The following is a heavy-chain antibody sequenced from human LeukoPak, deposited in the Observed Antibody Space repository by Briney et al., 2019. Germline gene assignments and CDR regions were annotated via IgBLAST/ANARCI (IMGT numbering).Heavy chain of an antibody. Sequence: SQTLSLTCTVSGGSISSGSYYWSWIRQPAGKGLEWIGRIYTSGSTNYNPSLKSRVTISVDMSKSQFSLKLSSVTAADTAVYYCARYNYYGSGSYHYYMDVWGKGTTVTISS. CDR2: IYTSGST. CDR1: GGSISSGSYY. V-gene: IGHV4-61*02. D-gene: IGHD3-10*01. CDR3: ARYNYYGSGSYHYYMDV. J-gene: IGHJ6*03.